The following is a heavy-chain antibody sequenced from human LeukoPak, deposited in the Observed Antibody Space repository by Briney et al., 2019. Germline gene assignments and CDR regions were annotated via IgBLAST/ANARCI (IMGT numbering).Heavy chain of an antibody. CDR2: FDPEDGET. D-gene: IGHD3-16*01. J-gene: IGHJ4*02. CDR1: GYTLTELS. Sequence: ASVKVSCKVSGYTLTELSMHWVRQAPGKGLEWMGGFDPEDGETIYAQKFQGRVTMTEDTSTDTAYMELSSLRSEDTAMYYCATLRTYYDYVWGVEGFDYWGQGTLVTVSS. V-gene: IGHV1-24*01. CDR3: ATLRTYYDYVWGVEGFDY.